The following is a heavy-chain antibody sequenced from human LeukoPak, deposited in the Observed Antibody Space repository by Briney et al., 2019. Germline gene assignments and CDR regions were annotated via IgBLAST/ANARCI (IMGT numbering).Heavy chain of an antibody. D-gene: IGHD3-10*01. J-gene: IGHJ6*02. Sequence: PGGSLRLSCAASGFTFSSYEMNWVRQAPGKGLEWVSHITTDSSSKKYTDSVKGRFTISRDNAKSSLYLQMNGLRAEDTAVYYCTREAGDPSYGMDVWGQGTSVTVSS. V-gene: IGHV3-48*03. CDR1: GFTFSSYE. CDR3: TREAGDPSYGMDV. CDR2: ITTDSSSK.